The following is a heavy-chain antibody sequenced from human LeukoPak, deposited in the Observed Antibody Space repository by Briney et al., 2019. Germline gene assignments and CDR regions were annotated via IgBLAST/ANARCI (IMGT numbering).Heavy chain of an antibody. CDR3: ARDPTVTTPY. V-gene: IGHV3-21*01. CDR2: ISSSSSYI. D-gene: IGHD4-11*01. Sequence: GGSLRLSCAASGFTFSSYSMNWVRQAPGKGLEWVSSISSSSSYIYYADSVKGRFTISRDDAKNSLYLQMNSLRAEDTAVYYCARDPTVTTPYWGQGTLVTVSS. J-gene: IGHJ4*02. CDR1: GFTFSSYS.